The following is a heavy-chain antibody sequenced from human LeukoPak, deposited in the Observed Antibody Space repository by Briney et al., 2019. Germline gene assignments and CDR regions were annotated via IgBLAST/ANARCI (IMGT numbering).Heavy chain of an antibody. D-gene: IGHD1-14*01. J-gene: IGHJ4*02. CDR3: ARAVTARCFDY. V-gene: IGHV4-30-4*08. Sequence: SETLSLTCTVSGGSISSSSYYWSWIRQPPGKGLEWIGYIYYSGSTYYNPSLKSRVTISVDTSKNQFSLKLSSVTAADTAVYYCARAVTARCFDYWGQGTLVTVSS. CDR1: GGSISSSSYY. CDR2: IYYSGST.